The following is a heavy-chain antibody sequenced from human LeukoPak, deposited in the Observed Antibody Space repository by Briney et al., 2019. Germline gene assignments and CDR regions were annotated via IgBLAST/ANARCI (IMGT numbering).Heavy chain of an antibody. J-gene: IGHJ4*02. Sequence: GGSLRLSCAASGFTVSSNYMSWVRRAPGKGLEWVSVIYSGGSTYYADSVKGRFTISRDNSKNTLYLQMNSLRAEDTAVYYCARDNTETQGFDYWGQGTLVTVSS. CDR3: ARDNTETQGFDY. D-gene: IGHD2-2*02. V-gene: IGHV3-66*01. CDR1: GFTVSSNY. CDR2: IYSGGST.